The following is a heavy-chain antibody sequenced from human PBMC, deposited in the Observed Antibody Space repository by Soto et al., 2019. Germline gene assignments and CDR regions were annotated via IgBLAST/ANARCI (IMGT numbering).Heavy chain of an antibody. CDR1: GGTFSSYT. Sequence: QVQLVQSGAEVKKPGSSVKVSCKASGGTFSSYTISWVRQAPGQGLEWMGRIIPLLGIANYAQKFQGRVTITAEKSTSTGYMELRSLRSEDTAVYYCAGNGKTGTTKYFDLGGRGTLVTVSS. V-gene: IGHV1-69*02. D-gene: IGHD1-1*01. CDR2: IIPLLGIA. CDR3: AGNGKTGTTKYFDL. J-gene: IGHJ2*01.